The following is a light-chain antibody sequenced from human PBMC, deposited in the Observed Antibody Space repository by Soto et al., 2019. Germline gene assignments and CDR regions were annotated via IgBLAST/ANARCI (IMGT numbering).Light chain of an antibody. CDR1: QGIRND. V-gene: IGKV1-6*01. Sequence: AIQMTQSPSSLSASVGDRVTITCRASQGIRNDLGWYQQKPGKAPRFLIFATSTLHSGVPSRFSGSGFGTDFTLTISSLQPEDVATYYCLQDYSYPRTFGPGTKVDLK. CDR3: LQDYSYPRT. J-gene: IGKJ3*01. CDR2: ATS.